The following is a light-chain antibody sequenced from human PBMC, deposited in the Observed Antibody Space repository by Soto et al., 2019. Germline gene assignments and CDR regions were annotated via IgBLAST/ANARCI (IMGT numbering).Light chain of an antibody. CDR1: RGSSSY. V-gene: IGKV3-20*01. CDR3: QQYGSSLTWT. Sequence: IVMTQSPATLSVSPGERATLSCRASRGSSSYLAWHQQKPGQAPRLLIYGASNRATGIPDRFSGSGSGTDFTLTISRLEPEDFAVYYCQQYGSSLTWTFGQGTKVDIK. CDR2: GAS. J-gene: IGKJ1*01.